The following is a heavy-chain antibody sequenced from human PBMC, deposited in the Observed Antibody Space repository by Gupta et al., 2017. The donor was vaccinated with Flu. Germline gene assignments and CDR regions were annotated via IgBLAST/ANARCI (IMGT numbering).Heavy chain of an antibody. J-gene: IGHJ4*02. Sequence: ADSVKGRFTLSRDNSKNTLYLQMDSLRPEDTAVYYCAKEASSVGSYRFHYDYWGQGTLVTVSS. D-gene: IGHD2-15*01. CDR3: AKEASSVGSYRFHYDY. V-gene: IGHV3-30*02.